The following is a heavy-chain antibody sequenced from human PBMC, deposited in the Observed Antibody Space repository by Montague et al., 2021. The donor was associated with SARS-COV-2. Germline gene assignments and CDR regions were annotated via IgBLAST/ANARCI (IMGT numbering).Heavy chain of an antibody. CDR1: GFTFSSYW. CDR2: INSDGSST. CDR3: ARVYDYGDYVEASDI. J-gene: IGHJ3*02. D-gene: IGHD4-17*01. Sequence: SLRLSCAASGFTFSSYWMHWVRQAPGKGLVWVSRINSDGSSTSHADSVKGRFTISKDNAKNTLYLQMNSLRAEDTAVYYCARVYDYGDYVEASDIWGQGTMVTVS. V-gene: IGHV3-74*01.